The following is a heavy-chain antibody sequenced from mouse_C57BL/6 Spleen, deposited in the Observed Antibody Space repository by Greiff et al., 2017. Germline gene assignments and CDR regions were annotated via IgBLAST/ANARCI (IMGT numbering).Heavy chain of an antibody. CDR2: IDPSDSYT. Sequence: QVQLQQPGAELVKPGASVKLSCKASGYTFTSYWMQWVKQRPGQGLEWIGEIDPSDSYTNYNQKFKGKATLTVDTSSSTAYMQCSSLTSEDSAVYYCARFYYAMDYWGQGTSVTGSS. V-gene: IGHV1-50*01. CDR1: GYTFTSYW. CDR3: ARFYYAMDY. J-gene: IGHJ4*01.